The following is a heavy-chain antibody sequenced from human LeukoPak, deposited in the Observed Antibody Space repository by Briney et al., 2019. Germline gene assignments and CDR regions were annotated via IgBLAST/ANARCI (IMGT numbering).Heavy chain of an antibody. V-gene: IGHV5-51*01. Sequence: GESLKISCKGSGYSFTSYWIGWVRQMPGKGLEWMGIIYPGDSDTRYSPSFQGQDTISADKSISTAYLQWSSLKASDTAMYYCARQYCSGGSCYLDFDYWGQGTLVTVSS. D-gene: IGHD2-15*01. CDR2: IYPGDSDT. CDR1: GYSFTSYW. CDR3: ARQYCSGGSCYLDFDY. J-gene: IGHJ4*02.